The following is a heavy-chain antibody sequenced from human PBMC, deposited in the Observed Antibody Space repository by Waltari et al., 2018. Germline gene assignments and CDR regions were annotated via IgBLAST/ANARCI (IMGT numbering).Heavy chain of an antibody. CDR2: INTNRGDT. CDR3: TRGTGTSWFDT. V-gene: IGHV1-2*02. CDR1: GYTFTHHY. J-gene: IGHJ5*02. D-gene: IGHD1-1*01. Sequence: QVQLVQSGAEVQEPGTSLKVSCQSSGYTFTHHYIHWVGQAPGQGLEWMGWINTNRGDTKSSQKFQGRVTLTRDTSINTAFMQLTGLTSDDTALYYCTRGTGTSWFDTWGQGTLIIVAS.